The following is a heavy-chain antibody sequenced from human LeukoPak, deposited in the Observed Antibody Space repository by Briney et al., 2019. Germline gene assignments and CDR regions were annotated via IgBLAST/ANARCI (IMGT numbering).Heavy chain of an antibody. D-gene: IGHD4-17*01. Sequence: GGSLRLSCAASGFTFRKYWMSWVRQAPGKGLEWVANINQDGSETYYADSVKGRFTMSRDNGKNLLDLQMNSLRAEDTAVYYCARGGYGDYGDNWGQGTLVTVSS. CDR2: INQDGSET. CDR1: GFTFRKYW. J-gene: IGHJ4*02. V-gene: IGHV3-7*01. CDR3: ARGGYGDYGDN.